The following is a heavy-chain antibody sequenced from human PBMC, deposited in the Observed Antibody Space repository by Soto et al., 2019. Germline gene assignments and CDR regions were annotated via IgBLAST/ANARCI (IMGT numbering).Heavy chain of an antibody. CDR3: AKFYDSSGYEFDAFDI. D-gene: IGHD3-22*01. CDR2: ISYDGSNK. J-gene: IGHJ3*02. Sequence: GGSLRLSCAASGFTFSSYGMHWVRQAPGKGLEWVAVISYDGSNKYYADSVKGRFTISRDNSKNTLYLQMNSLRAEDTAVYYCAKFYDSSGYEFDAFDIWGQGTMVTVSS. CDR1: GFTFSSYG. V-gene: IGHV3-30*18.